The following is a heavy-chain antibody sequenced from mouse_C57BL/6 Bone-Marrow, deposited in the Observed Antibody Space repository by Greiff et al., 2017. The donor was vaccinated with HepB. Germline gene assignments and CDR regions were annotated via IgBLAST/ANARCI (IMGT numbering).Heavy chain of an antibody. V-gene: IGHV1-81*01. CDR2: IYPRSGNT. Sequence: VQLQQSGAELARPGASVKLSCKASGYTFKSYGISGVKQRTGRGLEWIGEIYPRSGNTYYNEKFKGKATLAADKSSSTAYMELRSLTSEDSAVYFCARQRQRGYYVSRPWFAYWGQGTLVTVSA. CDR3: ARQRQRGYYVSRPWFAY. D-gene: IGHD1-1*01. J-gene: IGHJ3*01. CDR1: GYTFKSYG.